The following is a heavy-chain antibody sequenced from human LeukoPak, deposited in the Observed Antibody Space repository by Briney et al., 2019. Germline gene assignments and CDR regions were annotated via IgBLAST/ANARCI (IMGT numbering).Heavy chain of an antibody. CDR2: IIPIFGTA. CDR3: ARAPLDYYDSSGYFDY. V-gene: IGHV1-69*13. Sequence: ASVKVSCKASGGTFISYAISWVRQAPGQGLEWMGGIIPIFGTANYAQKFQGRVTITADESTSTAYMELSSLRSEDTAVYYCARAPLDYYDSSGYFDYWGQGTLVTVSS. J-gene: IGHJ4*02. D-gene: IGHD3-22*01. CDR1: GGTFISYA.